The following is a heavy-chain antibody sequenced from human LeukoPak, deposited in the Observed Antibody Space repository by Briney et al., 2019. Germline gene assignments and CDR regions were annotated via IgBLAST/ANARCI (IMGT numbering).Heavy chain of an antibody. CDR1: GGSFSGYY. CDR2: INHSGST. CDR3: ARSLKGSSNDYYFDY. V-gene: IGHV4-34*01. Sequence: SETLSLTCAVYGGSFSGYYWSWIRQPPGKGLEWIGEINHSGSTNYNPSLKSRVTMSVDTSKNQFSLKLSSVTAADTAVYYCARSLKGSSNDYYFDYWGQGTLVTVSS. D-gene: IGHD4-11*01. J-gene: IGHJ4*02.